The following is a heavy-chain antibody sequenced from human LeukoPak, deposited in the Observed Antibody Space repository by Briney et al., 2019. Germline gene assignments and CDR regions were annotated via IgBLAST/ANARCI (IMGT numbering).Heavy chain of an antibody. D-gene: IGHD6-19*01. Sequence: SETLSLTCTVSGGSISSYYWSWIRQPPGKGLEWIGYIYYSGSTNYNPSLKSRVTISVDTSKNQFSLKLSSVTAADTAVYYCARVTVAGPRPLYYFDYWGQGTLVTVSS. CDR1: GGSISSYY. CDR3: ARVTVAGPRPLYYFDY. J-gene: IGHJ4*02. CDR2: IYYSGST. V-gene: IGHV4-59*01.